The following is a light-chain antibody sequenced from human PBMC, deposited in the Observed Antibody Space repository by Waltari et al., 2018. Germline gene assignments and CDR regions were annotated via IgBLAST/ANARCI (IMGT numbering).Light chain of an antibody. CDR3: QAWDSSTACVV. CDR1: KLGDKY. J-gene: IGLJ2*01. V-gene: IGLV3-1*01. Sequence: SYELTQPPSVSVSPGQTASITCSGAKLGDKYACWYQQKPGQSPGLVIYQDSKRPSGIPERFSGSNSGNTATLTISGTQAMDEADYYCQAWDSSTACVVFGGGTKLTVL. CDR2: QDS.